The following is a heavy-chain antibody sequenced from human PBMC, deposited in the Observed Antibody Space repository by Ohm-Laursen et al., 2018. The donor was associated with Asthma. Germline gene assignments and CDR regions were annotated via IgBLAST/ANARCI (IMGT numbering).Heavy chain of an antibody. CDR3: ARDRVDIVTTTMNFYYGMDV. J-gene: IGHJ6*02. V-gene: IGHV3-21*01. CDR1: GFTFSSYS. D-gene: IGHD5-12*01. Sequence: GSLRLSCTASGFTFSSYSMNWVRQAPGKGLEWVSSISSSSSYIYYTDSVKDRFTISRDNAKRSLYLQMNSLRAEDTAVYYCARDRVDIVTTTMNFYYGMDVWGQGTTVTVSS. CDR2: ISSSSSYI.